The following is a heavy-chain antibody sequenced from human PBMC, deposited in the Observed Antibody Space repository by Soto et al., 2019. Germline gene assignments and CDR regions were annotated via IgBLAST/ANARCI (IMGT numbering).Heavy chain of an antibody. CDR3: ARGRSSTSPYPIGY. CDR2: IYYSGST. CDR1: GGSISSGGYY. J-gene: IGHJ4*02. Sequence: SETLSLTCTVSGGSISSGGYYWSWIRQHPGKGLEWIGYIYYSGSTYYNPSLKSRVTISVDTSKNQFSLKLSSVTTADTAVYYCARGRSSTSPYPIGYWGQGTLVTVSS. V-gene: IGHV4-31*03. D-gene: IGHD2-2*01.